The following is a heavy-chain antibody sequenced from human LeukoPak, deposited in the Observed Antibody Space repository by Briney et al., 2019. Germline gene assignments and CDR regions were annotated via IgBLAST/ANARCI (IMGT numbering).Heavy chain of an antibody. Sequence: SETLSLTCTVSGGSISHYYLSWIRQHPGKGLEWIGYIYYSGSTYYNPSLKSRVTISVDTSKNQFSLRLSSVTAADTAVYYCAGHHPRNTVDFWGQGTLVTVSS. CDR2: IYYSGST. V-gene: IGHV4-59*06. D-gene: IGHD2/OR15-2a*01. CDR1: GGSISHYY. J-gene: IGHJ4*02. CDR3: AGHHPRNTVDF.